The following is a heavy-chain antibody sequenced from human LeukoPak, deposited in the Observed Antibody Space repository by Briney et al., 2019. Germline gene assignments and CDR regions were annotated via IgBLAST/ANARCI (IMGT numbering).Heavy chain of an antibody. V-gene: IGHV3-48*04. D-gene: IGHD4-17*01. Sequence: GGSLRLSCAASGFTFSTYSMNWVRQAPGKGLEWVSYISTSSSTLNYADSVEGRFTTSRDNAKNSLYLQMNSLRAEDTAVYYCARVTTTFDNWGQGTLVTVSS. CDR1: GFTFSTYS. CDR3: ARVTTTFDN. CDR2: ISTSSSTL. J-gene: IGHJ4*02.